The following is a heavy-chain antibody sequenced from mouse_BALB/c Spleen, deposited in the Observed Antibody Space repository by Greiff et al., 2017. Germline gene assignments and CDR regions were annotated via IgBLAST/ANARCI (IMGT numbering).Heavy chain of an antibody. CDR2: IWGGGST. J-gene: IGHJ4*01. Sequence: VKLMESGPGLVAPSQSLSITCTVSGFSLSRYSVHWVRQPPGKGLEWLGMIWGGGSTDYNSALKSRLSISKDNSKSQVFLKMNSLQTDDTAMYYCASSYDYDENAMDYWGQGTSVTVSS. V-gene: IGHV2-6-4*01. D-gene: IGHD2-4*01. CDR3: ASSYDYDENAMDY. CDR1: GFSLSRYS.